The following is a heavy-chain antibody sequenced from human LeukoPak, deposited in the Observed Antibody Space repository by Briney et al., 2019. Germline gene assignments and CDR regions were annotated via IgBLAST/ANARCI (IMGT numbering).Heavy chain of an antibody. D-gene: IGHD3-10*01. Sequence: GGSLRLSCAASGFTFSSYWMSWVRQAPGKGLEWVANINQDGSEKYYVDSVKGRFTISRDNAKKSLYLQMNSLGAEDTAVYYCGRVGAYYGSGSYSDYWGQGTLVTVSS. CDR3: GRVGAYYGSGSYSDY. V-gene: IGHV3-7*01. J-gene: IGHJ4*02. CDR2: INQDGSEK. CDR1: GFTFSSYW.